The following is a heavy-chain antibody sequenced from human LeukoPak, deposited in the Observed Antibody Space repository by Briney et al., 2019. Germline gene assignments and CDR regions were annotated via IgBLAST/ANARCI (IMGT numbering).Heavy chain of an antibody. Sequence: GESLKISCKGSGYSFTSYWIAWVRQMPGKGLEWMGIIYPGDSNARYSPSFQGQVTISADKSISTAYLQWSSLKASDTAMYYCARTRREGSSSWYPGYWGQGTLVTASS. CDR3: ARTRREGSSSWYPGY. CDR1: GYSFTSYW. CDR2: IYPGDSNA. D-gene: IGHD6-13*01. J-gene: IGHJ4*02. V-gene: IGHV5-51*01.